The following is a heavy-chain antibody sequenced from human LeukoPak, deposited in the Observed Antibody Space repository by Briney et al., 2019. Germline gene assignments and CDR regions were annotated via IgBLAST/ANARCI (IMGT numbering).Heavy chain of an antibody. V-gene: IGHV3-23*01. CDR3: AKESGRHGIGIFAYFQY. J-gene: IGHJ4*02. CDR2: ISGSDGST. D-gene: IGHD1-26*01. CDR1: GFTFSSYA. Sequence: GGSLRLSCAASGFTFSSYAMSWVRQAPGKGLECVSSISGSDGSTYYADSVKGRFTISRDNSKNTLYLQMNSLRAEDTAVYYCAKESGRHGIGIFAYFQYWGQGTLVTVSS.